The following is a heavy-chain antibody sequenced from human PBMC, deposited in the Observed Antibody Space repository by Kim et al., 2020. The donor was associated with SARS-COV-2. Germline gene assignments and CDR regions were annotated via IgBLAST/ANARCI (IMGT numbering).Heavy chain of an antibody. Sequence: SETLSLTCTVSGGSISSSSYYWGWIRQPPGMGLAWIGSIYYSGSTYYNPSLKSRVTITVDTSKNQFSLKLSSVTAADTAVYYCARQGDIVVVTAQDLWFDPWGQGTLVTVSS. CDR3: ARQGDIVVVTAQDLWFDP. CDR1: GGSISSSSYY. J-gene: IGHJ5*02. D-gene: IGHD2-21*02. CDR2: IYYSGST. V-gene: IGHV4-39*01.